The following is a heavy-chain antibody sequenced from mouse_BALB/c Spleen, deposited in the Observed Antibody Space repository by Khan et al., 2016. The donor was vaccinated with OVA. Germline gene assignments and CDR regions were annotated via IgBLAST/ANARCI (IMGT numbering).Heavy chain of an antibody. CDR1: GYSITRDYA. CDR2: ISNSGST. Sequence: QLQESGPGLVKPSQSLSLTCTVTGYSITRDYAWNWIRQFPGNKLEWMGYISNSGSTSYNPSLKSRISITRDTSKNQFFRQLNSVTTEDTATYYCSSELGRYYAMDYWGQGTSVTVSS. J-gene: IGHJ4*01. CDR3: SSELGRYYAMDY. V-gene: IGHV3-2*02.